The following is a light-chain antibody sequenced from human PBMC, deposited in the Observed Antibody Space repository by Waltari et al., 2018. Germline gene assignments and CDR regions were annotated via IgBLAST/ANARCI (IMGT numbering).Light chain of an antibody. V-gene: IGLV1-47*01. Sequence: QSVLTQPPSMSGTPGQRVTISCSGSHSNIGSNFVYWYQQFPGMAPRLLTFENSRRPSGVPDRFSASKACASASLAISGLLSEDEAHYHCASWDDSLRGRVFGGGTRLTVL. CDR1: HSNIGSNF. J-gene: IGLJ2*01. CDR3: ASWDDSLRGRV. CDR2: ENS.